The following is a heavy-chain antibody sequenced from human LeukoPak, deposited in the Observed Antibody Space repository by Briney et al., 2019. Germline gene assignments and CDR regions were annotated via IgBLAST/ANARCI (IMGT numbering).Heavy chain of an antibody. V-gene: IGHV4-59*12. J-gene: IGHJ3*02. CDR1: GGSISSYY. CDR3: ARGYCSSTSCYADGAFDI. CDR2: IYYSGST. D-gene: IGHD2-2*01. Sequence: PSETLSLTCTVSGGSISSYYWSWIRQPPGKGLEWIGYIYYSGSTNYNPSLKSRVTISVDRSKNQFSLKLSSVTAADTAVYYCARGYCSSTSCYADGAFDIWGQGTMVTVSS.